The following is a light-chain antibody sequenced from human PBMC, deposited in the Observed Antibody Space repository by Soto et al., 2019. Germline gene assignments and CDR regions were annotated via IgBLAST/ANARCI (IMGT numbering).Light chain of an antibody. CDR2: DAS. Sequence: EIVLTQSPATLSLSPGERATLSCRASQSVGRYLAWYQQRPGQAPRLLIYDASNRASGISARFSGSGSGTDFTLTISSLEPEDSAVYYCQHRINWPLTFGGGTKVEIK. V-gene: IGKV3-11*01. J-gene: IGKJ4*01. CDR3: QHRINWPLT. CDR1: QSVGRY.